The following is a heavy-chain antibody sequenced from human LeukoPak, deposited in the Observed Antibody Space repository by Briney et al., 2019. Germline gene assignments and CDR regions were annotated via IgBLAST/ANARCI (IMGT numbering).Heavy chain of an antibody. J-gene: IGHJ3*02. V-gene: IGHV3-15*01. D-gene: IGHD2-21*02. Sequence: GGSLRLSCAASGFTFSNAWMSWVRQAPGKGLEWVGCIKSKTDGGTTDYAAPVKGRFTISRDDSKNTLYLQMNSLKTEDTAVYYCTTSHIVVVTATHHDAFDIWGQGTMVTVSS. CDR2: IKSKTDGGTT. CDR3: TTSHIVVVTATHHDAFDI. CDR1: GFTFSNAW.